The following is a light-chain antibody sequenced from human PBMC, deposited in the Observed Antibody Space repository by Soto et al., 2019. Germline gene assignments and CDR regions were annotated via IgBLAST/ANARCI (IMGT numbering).Light chain of an antibody. CDR3: AGWDDSLNGVV. CDR1: SSNIGSNT. J-gene: IGLJ2*01. V-gene: IGLV1-44*01. CDR2: SNN. Sequence: QSVLTQPPSTSGTPGQRVTISCSGSSSNIGSNTVNWYQQLPGTAPKLLIYSNNQRPSGVPDRFSGSKSGTSASLAISGLQSEDEADYYCAGWDDSLNGVVFGGGIKVTVL.